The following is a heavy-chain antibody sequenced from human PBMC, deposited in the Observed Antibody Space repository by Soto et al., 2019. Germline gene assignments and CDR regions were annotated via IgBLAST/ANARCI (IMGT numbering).Heavy chain of an antibody. CDR2: ISGCGRST. CDR1: GFRFSDYD. CDR3: ALTFDFCYGGSPVGY. Sequence: WGSRSLSCGGSGFRFSDYDMGWVRQAPGKGLEWVSFISGCGRSTYYSDSVKGRFTVSRDNSKNTVYLQLHGLRVEDTAVYFCALTFDFCYGGSPVGYRGPGAPVTVS. J-gene: IGHJ4*02. V-gene: IGHV3-23*01. D-gene: IGHD5-18*01.